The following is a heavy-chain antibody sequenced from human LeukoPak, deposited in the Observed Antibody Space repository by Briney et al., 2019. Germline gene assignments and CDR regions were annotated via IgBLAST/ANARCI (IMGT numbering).Heavy chain of an antibody. CDR3: AKETTSGYGAFDI. V-gene: IGHV3-23*01. CDR1: GFTFTNYA. D-gene: IGHD3-22*01. J-gene: IGHJ3*02. Sequence: GGSLRLSCAASGFTFTNYAMSWVRQAPGKGLEWVSGVSGSGGSTYYADSVKGRLTISRDNSKNTLYLQMNSLRAEDTAVYYCAKETTSGYGAFDIWGQGTMVTVSS. CDR2: VSGSGGST.